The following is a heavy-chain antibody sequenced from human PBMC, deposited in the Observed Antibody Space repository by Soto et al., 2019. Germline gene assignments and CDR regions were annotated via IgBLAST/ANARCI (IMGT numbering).Heavy chain of an antibody. CDR3: ARGDSFTSSWYWFDS. Sequence: VASVKVSCKASGGTFSSYAISWVRQATGQGLEWMGWMNPNNGNTGFAQKFQGRVTMTRNTSISTAYLELNSLTSEDTAVYYCARGDSFTSSWYWFDSWGQGTPVTVSS. V-gene: IGHV1-8*02. CDR1: GGTFSSYA. CDR2: MNPNNGNT. D-gene: IGHD6-13*01. J-gene: IGHJ5*01.